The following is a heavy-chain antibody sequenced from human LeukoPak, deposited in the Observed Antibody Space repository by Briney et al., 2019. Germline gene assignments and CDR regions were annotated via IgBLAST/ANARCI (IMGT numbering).Heavy chain of an antibody. Sequence: SSETLSLTCTDSGGSISSYYWSWIRQPPGKGLEWIGYIYFIGIANDDPSLKSRVTICVHTSKDQFSLKFSSESAAGTAVYYCARSGRPQPYYYDYTMNVWGEGTTVTLSS. CDR1: GGSISSYY. J-gene: IGHJ6*04. D-gene: IGHD1-1*01. CDR3: ARSGRPQPYYYDYTMNV. CDR2: IYFIGIA. V-gene: IGHV4-59*08.